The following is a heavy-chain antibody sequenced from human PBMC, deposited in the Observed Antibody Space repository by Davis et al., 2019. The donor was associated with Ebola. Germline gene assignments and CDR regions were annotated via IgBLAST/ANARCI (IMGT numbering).Heavy chain of an antibody. CDR2: ISGSGGST. CDR1: GFTFSSYS. V-gene: IGHV3-23*01. J-gene: IGHJ3*02. CDR3: AKQRAGYYDTSGYAFDI. Sequence: GGSLRLSCAASGFTFSSYSMNWVRQAPGKGLEWVSAISGSGGSTYYADSVKGRFTISRDISKNTLYLQMNSLRAEDTAVYSCAKQRAGYYDTSGYAFDIWGQGTMVTVSS. D-gene: IGHD3-22*01.